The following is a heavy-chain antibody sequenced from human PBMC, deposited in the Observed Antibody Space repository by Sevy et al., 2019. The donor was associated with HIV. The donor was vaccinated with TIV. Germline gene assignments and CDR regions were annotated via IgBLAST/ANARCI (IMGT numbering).Heavy chain of an antibody. Sequence: GGSLRLSCVASGFAFSDYYMNWIRQAPGKGLEWVSCISGLTNYINYVDSVKGRFTISRDNAKNSVYLQMNSLRAEDTAVYYCARRSSGWDYFDYWGQGTPVTVSS. V-gene: IGHV3-11*06. CDR3: ARRSSGWDYFDY. CDR1: GFAFSDYY. CDR2: ISGLTNYI. J-gene: IGHJ4*02. D-gene: IGHD6-19*01.